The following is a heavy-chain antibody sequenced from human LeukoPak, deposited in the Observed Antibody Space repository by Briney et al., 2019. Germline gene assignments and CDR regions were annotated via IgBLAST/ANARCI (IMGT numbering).Heavy chain of an antibody. CDR1: GGSISSYH. V-gene: IGHV4-59*01. D-gene: IGHD1-1*01. CDR2: IYYSGST. J-gene: IGHJ4*02. Sequence: SETLSLTCTVSGGSISSYHWSWIRQPPGKGLEWIGYIYYSGSTNYNPSLKSRVTISVDTSKNQFSLKLSSVTAADTAVYYCASTTGVYFDYWGQGTLVTVSS. CDR3: ASTTGVYFDY.